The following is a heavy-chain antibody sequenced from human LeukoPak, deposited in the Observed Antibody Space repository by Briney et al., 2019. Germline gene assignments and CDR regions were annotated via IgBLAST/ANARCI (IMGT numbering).Heavy chain of an antibody. D-gene: IGHD4-23*01. CDR2: ISGSGSGT. CDR1: AFTFSSYA. J-gene: IGHJ4*02. V-gene: IGHV3-23*01. CDR3: AKEQNSKGYFDF. Sequence: PGGSLRLSCAASAFTFSSYAMSWVRQAPGKGLEWVSAISGSGSGTYYADSVKGRFTISRDNYKNTLYLQMNSLRAEDTAVYYCAKEQNSKGYFDFWGQGSLVTVSS.